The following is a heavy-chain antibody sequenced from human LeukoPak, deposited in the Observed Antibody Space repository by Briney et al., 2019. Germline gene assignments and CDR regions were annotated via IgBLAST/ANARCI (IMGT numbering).Heavy chain of an antibody. D-gene: IGHD6-6*01. CDR3: ARQLTRSSSWL. V-gene: IGHV4-39*01. CDR2: IYHSGTT. J-gene: IGHJ4*02. CDR1: GGSIISSIYY. Sequence: PSDTLSLTCTVSGGSIISSIYYWAWIRQPPGKGLERIGMIYHSGTTYYNPSLRSRVTISVDTSKNQFSLQVNSVIAADTAVYYCARQLTRSSSWLWGQGTLVT.